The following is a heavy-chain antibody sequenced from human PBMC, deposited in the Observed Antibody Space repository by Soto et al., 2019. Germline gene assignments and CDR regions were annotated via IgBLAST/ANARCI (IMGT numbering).Heavy chain of an antibody. D-gene: IGHD3-22*01. V-gene: IGHV1-2*04. Sequence: ASVKVSCKASGYTFTGYYMHWVRQTPGQGLEWMGWINPNSGGTNYAQKFQGWVTIARDTSISTAYMELRRLRAEDADVYYCARGHYYDSSGNWFDPWGQGTMVTVSS. CDR1: GYTFTGYY. CDR2: INPNSGGT. CDR3: ARGHYYDSSGNWFDP. J-gene: IGHJ5*02.